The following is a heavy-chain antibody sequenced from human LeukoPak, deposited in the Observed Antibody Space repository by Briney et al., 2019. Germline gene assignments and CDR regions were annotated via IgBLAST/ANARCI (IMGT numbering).Heavy chain of an antibody. CDR1: GFTFSTYA. V-gene: IGHV3-23*01. CDR3: AKIVAISGRPREGFDY. J-gene: IGHJ4*02. D-gene: IGHD1-26*01. Sequence: GGSLRLSCAASGFTFSTYAMSWVRQAPGKGLEWVSAISGTGNSPYYGDSVKGRFTISRDNSKNTLYLQMNRLRAEDTAVYYCAKIVAISGRPREGFDYWGQGTLVTVSS. CDR2: ISGTGNSP.